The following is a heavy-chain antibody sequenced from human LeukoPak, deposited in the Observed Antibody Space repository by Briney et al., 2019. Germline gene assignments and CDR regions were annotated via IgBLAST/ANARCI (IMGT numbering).Heavy chain of an antibody. D-gene: IGHD3-3*01. V-gene: IGHV3-74*01. CDR3: ARFWSGYLN. Sequence: GGSLRLSCAASGFTLSNVWMNWVRQAPGKGLVWVSRVNPGGSIANFADSVKGRFTISRDNSKSTLYLQMNSLRAEDTAVYYCARFWSGYLNWGQGTLVTVSS. CDR1: GFTLSNVW. CDR2: VNPGGSIA. J-gene: IGHJ4*02.